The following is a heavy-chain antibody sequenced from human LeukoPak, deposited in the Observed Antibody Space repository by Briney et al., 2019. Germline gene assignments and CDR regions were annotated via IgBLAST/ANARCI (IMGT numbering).Heavy chain of an antibody. CDR2: IYVTGST. D-gene: IGHD2-15*01. V-gene: IGHV4-31*03. CDR1: GGAITNDGYY. CDR3: ARAVKQVVVRFDY. Sequence: KSSETLSLTCTVSGGAITNDGYYWTWIRQHPGKGLEWIAYIYVTGSTYYNPSLQSRVTMSLDTSKNQFSLELKSVTAADTAVYYCARAVKQVVVRFDYWGQGTLVTVSS. J-gene: IGHJ4*02.